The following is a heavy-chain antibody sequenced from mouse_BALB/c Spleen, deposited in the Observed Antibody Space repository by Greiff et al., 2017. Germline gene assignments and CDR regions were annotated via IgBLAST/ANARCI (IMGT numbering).Heavy chain of an antibody. CDR3: TKGSSLGYYFDY. J-gene: IGHJ2*01. CDR1: GYTFTSYW. D-gene: IGHD1-1*01. V-gene: IGHV1-5*01. Sequence: EVQLVESGTVLARPGASVKMSCKASGYTFTSYWMHWVKQRPGQGLEWIGAIYPGNSDTSYNQKFKGKAKLTAVTSTSTAYMELSSLTNEDSAVYYCTKGSSLGYYFDYWGQGTTLTVSS. CDR2: IYPGNSDT.